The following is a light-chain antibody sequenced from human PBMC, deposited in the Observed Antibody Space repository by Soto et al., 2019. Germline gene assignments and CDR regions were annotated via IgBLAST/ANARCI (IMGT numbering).Light chain of an antibody. V-gene: IGKV3-20*01. CDR3: QQYGGSPWT. J-gene: IGKJ1*01. CDR1: QSVSRSY. Sequence: EIVLTQSPGTLSLSPGERATLSCRASQSVSRSYLAWYQQKPGQAPRLLIYGASSRATGIPDRFSGIGSGTDFTLTISRLDPEDFAVYYCQQYGGSPWTFGQGTKVEIK. CDR2: GAS.